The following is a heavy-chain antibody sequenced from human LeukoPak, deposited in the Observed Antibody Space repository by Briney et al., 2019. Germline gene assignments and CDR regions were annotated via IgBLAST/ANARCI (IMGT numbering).Heavy chain of an antibody. D-gene: IGHD2-2*02. Sequence: GASVKVSCKASGYTFTSYGISWVRQAPGQGLEWMGWISAYNGNTNYAQKLQGRVTMTTDTSTSTAYMELRSLRSDDTAVYYCARAGDIVVVPAAIGYYYYMDVWGKGTTVTVSS. CDR3: ARAGDIVVVPAAIGYYYYMDV. V-gene: IGHV1-18*01. CDR1: GYTFTSYG. J-gene: IGHJ6*03. CDR2: ISAYNGNT.